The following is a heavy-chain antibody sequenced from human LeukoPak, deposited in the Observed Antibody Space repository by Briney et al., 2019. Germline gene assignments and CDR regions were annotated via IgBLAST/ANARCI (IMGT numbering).Heavy chain of an antibody. CDR1: GFTFSSLG. D-gene: IGHD3-9*01. CDR3: AKGWQYSFDYLIDY. J-gene: IGHJ4*02. Sequence: GGSLRLSCVASGFTFSSLGMHWVRQAPGKGLEWVAVISSDGSKKNYADSVKGRLTLSRDNSKNTVYLQVDSLRTEDTAVYYCAKGWQYSFDYLIDYWGQGTLVTVSS. CDR2: ISSDGSKK. V-gene: IGHV3-30*18.